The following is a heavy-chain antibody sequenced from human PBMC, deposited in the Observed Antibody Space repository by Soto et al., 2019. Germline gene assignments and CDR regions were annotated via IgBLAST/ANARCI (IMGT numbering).Heavy chain of an antibody. J-gene: IGHJ4*02. CDR3: AREPYYSDRSGYHTSFFDY. V-gene: IGHV4-59*01. D-gene: IGHD3-22*01. CDR1: GGSISSYY. Sequence: SESLSLTCSVSGGSISSYYWSWIRQSPGKGLEWIGYVYYSGSTNYNPSLKSRLTISVDTSKNQFSLKLSSVTAADTAVYYCAREPYYSDRSGYHTSFFDYWGQGPKVTVSS. CDR2: VYYSGST.